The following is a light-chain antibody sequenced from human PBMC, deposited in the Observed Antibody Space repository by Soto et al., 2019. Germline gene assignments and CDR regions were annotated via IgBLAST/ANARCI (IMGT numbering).Light chain of an antibody. CDR2: DVN. J-gene: IGLJ7*01. CDR3: SSYTTSSTLV. CDR1: SSDVGAHNY. Sequence: QSALTQPPSASGSPGQSLTISCTGTSSDVGAHNYVSWYQQNPGKAPKLMLYDVNKRPSGVPDRFSGSKSGNTASLTVSGLQAEDEADYYCSSYTTSSTLVFGAGTQLTVL. V-gene: IGLV2-8*01.